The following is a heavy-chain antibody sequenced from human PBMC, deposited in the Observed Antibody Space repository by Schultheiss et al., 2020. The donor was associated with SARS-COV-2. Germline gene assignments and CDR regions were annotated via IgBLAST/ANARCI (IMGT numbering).Heavy chain of an antibody. V-gene: IGHV3-21*01. D-gene: IGHD1-26*01. CDR1: GFTFSIYA. Sequence: GGSLRLSCAASGFTFSIYAMEWVRQAPGKGLEWVSSISSSSSYIYYADSVKGRFTISRDNAKNSLYLQMNSLRAEDTAVYYCARDGSPAEYGAYWGQGILVTVSS. CDR2: ISSSSSYI. CDR3: ARDGSPAEYGAY. J-gene: IGHJ4*02.